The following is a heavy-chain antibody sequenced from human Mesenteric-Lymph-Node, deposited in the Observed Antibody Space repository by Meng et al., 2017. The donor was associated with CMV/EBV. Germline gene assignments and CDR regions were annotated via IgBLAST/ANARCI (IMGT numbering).Heavy chain of an antibody. CDR1: GYTFTSYD. Sequence: KASGYTFTSYDINWVRQGTGQGLEWMGWMNPNSGNTGYAQKFQGRVTMTRNTSISTAYMELSSLRSEDTAVYYCARVYSSSWYYFDYWGQGTLVTVSS. CDR2: MNPNSGNT. J-gene: IGHJ4*02. CDR3: ARVYSSSWYYFDY. V-gene: IGHV1-8*01. D-gene: IGHD6-13*01.